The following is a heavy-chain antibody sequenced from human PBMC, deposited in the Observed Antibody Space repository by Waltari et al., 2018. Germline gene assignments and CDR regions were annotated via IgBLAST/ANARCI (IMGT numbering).Heavy chain of an antibody. J-gene: IGHJ2*01. CDR3: ARGSTDYDILTGYYNPGYFDL. D-gene: IGHD3-9*01. V-gene: IGHV4-59*01. CDR1: GGSISSYY. CDR2: IYYSGST. Sequence: QVQLQESGPGLVKPSETLSLTCTVSGGSISSYYWSWIRQPPGKELEWIGYIYYSGSTNYNPSLKSRVTISVDTSKNQFSLKLSSVTAADTAVYYCARGSTDYDILTGYYNPGYFDLWGRGTLVTVSS.